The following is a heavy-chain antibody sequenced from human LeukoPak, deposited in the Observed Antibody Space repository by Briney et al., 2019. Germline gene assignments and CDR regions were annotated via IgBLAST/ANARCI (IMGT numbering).Heavy chain of an antibody. CDR3: ARLKVDTAMVFYYYYYMDV. Sequence: PGGSLRLSGAASGLTFSRYWMSWVRQAPGKGLEWVANIKQGGSEKYYVDSVKGRFTISRDNAKNSLYLQMNSLRAEDTAVYYCARLKVDTAMVFYYYYYMDVWGKGTTVTVSS. J-gene: IGHJ6*03. V-gene: IGHV3-7*01. D-gene: IGHD5-18*01. CDR1: GLTFSRYW. CDR2: IKQGGSEK.